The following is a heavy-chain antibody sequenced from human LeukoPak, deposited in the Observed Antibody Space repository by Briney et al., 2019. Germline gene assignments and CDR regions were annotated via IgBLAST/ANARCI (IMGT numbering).Heavy chain of an antibody. J-gene: IGHJ4*02. CDR2: IYYSGST. CDR1: GGSISSYY. CDR3: ARVGSPYGSGSYSVDY. Sequence: SETLSLTCTVSGGSISSYYWSWIRQPPGKGLEWIGYIYYSGSTNYNPSLKSRVTISVDTSKNQFSLKLSSVTAADTAMYYCARVGSPYGSGSYSVDYWGQGTLVTVSS. V-gene: IGHV4-59*01. D-gene: IGHD3-10*01.